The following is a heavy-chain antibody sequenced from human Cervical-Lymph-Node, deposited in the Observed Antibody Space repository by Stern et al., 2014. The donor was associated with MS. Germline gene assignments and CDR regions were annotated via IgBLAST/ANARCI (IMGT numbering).Heavy chain of an antibody. J-gene: IGHJ4*02. CDR3: ATFFRSGSSYYFDY. CDR2: IYYSGST. D-gene: IGHD5-12*01. CDR1: GGSIRNYY. V-gene: IGHV4-59*08. Sequence: VQLVESGPGLVKPSETLSLTCTVSGGSIRNYYWSWIRQPPGKGLEWIGYIYYSGSTNSNPSLKIGFPMSVAPSENLLSLKLTSVTAADTAVYYCATFFRSGSSYYFDYWGQGTLVTVAS.